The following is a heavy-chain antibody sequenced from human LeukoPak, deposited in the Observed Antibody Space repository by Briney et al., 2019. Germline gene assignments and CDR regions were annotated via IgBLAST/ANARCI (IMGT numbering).Heavy chain of an antibody. V-gene: IGHV3-23*01. CDR1: GFTFSSYA. Sequence: GGSPRLSCAASGFTFSSYAMSWVRQAPGKGLEWVSAISGSGGSTYYADSVKGRFTISRDNSKNTLYLQMNSLRAEDTAVYYCAKDRVCSSTSCYLDYWGQGTLVTVSS. J-gene: IGHJ4*02. D-gene: IGHD2-2*01. CDR3: AKDRVCSSTSCYLDY. CDR2: ISGSGGST.